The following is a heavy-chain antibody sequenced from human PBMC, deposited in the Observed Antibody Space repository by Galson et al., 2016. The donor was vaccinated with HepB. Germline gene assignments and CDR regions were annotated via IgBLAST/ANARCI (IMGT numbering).Heavy chain of an antibody. CDR3: ARDRGYQLLNA. CDR2: VYHSGRT. Sequence: TLSLTCSVSGDSISDDYYWWTWVRQHPEKGLEWIAYVYHSGRTRYNPSLQSRVVMSLDPANNQFSLILNSVTAADTATYFCARDRGYQLLNAWGQGITVTVSS. J-gene: IGHJ6*02. V-gene: IGHV4-31*03. CDR1: GDSISDDYYW. D-gene: IGHD2-2*01.